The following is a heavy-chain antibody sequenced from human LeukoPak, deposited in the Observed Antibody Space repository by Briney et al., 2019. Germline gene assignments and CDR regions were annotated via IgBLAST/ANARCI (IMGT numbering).Heavy chain of an antibody. J-gene: IGHJ3*02. CDR2: IYTSGST. Sequence: SETLSLTCTVSGGSISSYDWSWIRQPAGKGLEWIGRIYTSGSTNYNPSLKSRVTMSVDTSKNQFSLKLRSVTAADTAVYYCARVTYSTSSMSLDAFDIWGQGTMVTVSS. CDR3: ARVTYSTSSMSLDAFDI. CDR1: GGSISSYD. D-gene: IGHD6-6*01. V-gene: IGHV4-4*07.